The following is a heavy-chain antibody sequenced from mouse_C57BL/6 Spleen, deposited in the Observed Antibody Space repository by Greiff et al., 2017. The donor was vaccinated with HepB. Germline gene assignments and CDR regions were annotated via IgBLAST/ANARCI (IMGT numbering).Heavy chain of an antibody. Sequence: VQLQQPGAELVKPGASVKLSCKASGYTFTSYWMHWVKQRPGRGLEWIGRIDPNSGGTKYNEKFKSKATLTVDKPSSTAYMQLSSLTSEDSAVYYCAREDSSGYGPSYWYFDVWGTGTTVTVSS. J-gene: IGHJ1*03. D-gene: IGHD3-2*02. CDR1: GYTFTSYW. V-gene: IGHV1-72*01. CDR2: IDPNSGGT. CDR3: AREDSSGYGPSYWYFDV.